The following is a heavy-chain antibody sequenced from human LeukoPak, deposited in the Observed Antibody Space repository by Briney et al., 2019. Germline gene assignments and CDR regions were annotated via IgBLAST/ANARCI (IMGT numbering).Heavy chain of an antibody. V-gene: IGHV3-48*01. D-gene: IGHD1-26*01. CDR1: GFTFSSYS. Sequence: GGSLRLSCAASGFTFSSYSMNWVRQAPGKGLEWVSYISSSSSTIYYADSVKGRFTISRDNAKNSLYLQMNSLRAEDTAVYYCASKGEWVPWGQGTLVPVSS. J-gene: IGHJ5*02. CDR3: ASKGEWVP. CDR2: ISSSSSTI.